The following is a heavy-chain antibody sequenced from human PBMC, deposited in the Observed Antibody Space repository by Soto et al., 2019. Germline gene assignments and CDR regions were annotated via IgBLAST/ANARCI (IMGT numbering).Heavy chain of an antibody. V-gene: IGHV5-51*01. CDR2: IYPGDSDT. J-gene: IGHJ2*01. D-gene: IGHD3-22*01. CDR3: AGYSGGAYCYDISGYYTWYFDL. Sequence: GESLKISCQGSGYSSTTYWIGWVRQMPGKGLEWMGIIYPGDSDTRYSPSFQGQVTISADKSTSTAYLQWSSLKASDTAMYYCAGYSGGAYCYDISGYYTWYFDLWGRGTLVTSPQ. CDR1: GYSSTTYW.